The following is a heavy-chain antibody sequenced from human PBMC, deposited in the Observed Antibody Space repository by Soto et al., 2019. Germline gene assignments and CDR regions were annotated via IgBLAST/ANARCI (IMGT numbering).Heavy chain of an antibody. V-gene: IGHV1-18*01. CDR1: GYTFTSYG. CDR3: ARSIAAAVDFDD. J-gene: IGHJ4*02. Sequence: WASVKVSCKASGYTFTSYGISWVRQAPGQGLEWMGWISAYSGSTNYAQKLQGRVTMTTDTSTSTAYMELRSLRSDDTAVYYCARSIAAAVDFDDWGQGALVTVSS. D-gene: IGHD6-13*01. CDR2: ISAYSGST.